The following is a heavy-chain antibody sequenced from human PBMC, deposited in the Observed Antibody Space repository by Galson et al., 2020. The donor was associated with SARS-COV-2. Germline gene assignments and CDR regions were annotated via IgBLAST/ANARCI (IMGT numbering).Heavy chain of an antibody. V-gene: IGHV3-30*04. J-gene: IGHJ3*02. CDR1: GFTFSSYA. Sequence: GGSLRLSCAASGFTFSSYAMHWVRQAPGKGLEWVAVISYDGSNKYYADSVKGRLTISRDNSKNTVHLEMNSLRAEDTAVYYCARDRANWGWGDAFDIWGQGTMVTVSS. CDR2: ISYDGSNK. D-gene: IGHD7-27*01. CDR3: ARDRANWGWGDAFDI.